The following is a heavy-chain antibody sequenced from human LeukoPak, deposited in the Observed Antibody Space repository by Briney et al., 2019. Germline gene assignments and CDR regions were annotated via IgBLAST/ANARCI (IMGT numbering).Heavy chain of an antibody. V-gene: IGHV3-7*01. CDR3: TRDSGTIPPGDY. CDR2: IKQDGSEK. D-gene: IGHD2-21*01. CDR1: GFTFSNYW. Sequence: GGXXRLSCATSGFTFSNYWMIWVRQAPGKGLEWVANIKQDGSEKYYVDSVRGRFTISRDNAKNSLYLQMNSLRAEDTAMYYCTRDSGTIPPGDYWGQGTLVTVSS. J-gene: IGHJ4*02.